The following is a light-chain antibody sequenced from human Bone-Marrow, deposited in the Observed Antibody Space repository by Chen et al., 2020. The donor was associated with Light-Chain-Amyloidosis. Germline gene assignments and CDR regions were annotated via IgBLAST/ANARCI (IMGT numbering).Light chain of an antibody. CDR1: DLPTKY. CDR2: RDT. CDR3: QSADSSGTYEVI. Sequence: SYELTQPPSVSVSPAQTARITCSGDDLPTKYAYWYQQKPGQAPVLVIHRDTERPAGISERFSGSSAGTTATLTIRGVQAEDEADYHGQSADSSGTYEVIVGGGTKLTVL. J-gene: IGLJ2*01. V-gene: IGLV3-25*03.